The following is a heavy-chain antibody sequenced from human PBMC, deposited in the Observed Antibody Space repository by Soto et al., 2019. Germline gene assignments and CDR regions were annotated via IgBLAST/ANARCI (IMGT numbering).Heavy chain of an antibody. CDR1: GYRFTHYG. J-gene: IGHJ3*02. CDR2: ISAYSGDT. D-gene: IGHD2-2*01. CDR3: ARAGFLVVPTATVGTFDI. V-gene: IGHV1-18*01. Sequence: QVQLVQSGAEVKKPGASVKVSCKASGYRFTHYGISWVRQAPGQGLEWMGRISAYSGDTNYAQKFQGRVSMTTATSTSTAYMELRSLRSDDTAVYYCARAGFLVVPTATVGTFDIWGQGTMVTVSS.